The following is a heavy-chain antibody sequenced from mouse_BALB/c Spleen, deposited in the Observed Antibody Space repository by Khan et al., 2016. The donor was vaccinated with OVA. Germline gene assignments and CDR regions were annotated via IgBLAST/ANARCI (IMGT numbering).Heavy chain of an antibody. CDR2: IYPGTGST. J-gene: IGHJ3*01. CDR1: GYIFTSYW. D-gene: IGHD1-3*01. Sequence: VQLQESGAELVRPGASVKLSCKTSGYIFTSYWIHWVKQRSGQGLEWIARIYPGTGSTYYNEKFKGKATLTADKSSGTAYMQLSSLKSEDSAVYVCTRHGHNDEAWFAYWGQGTLVTVSA. V-gene: IGHV1S132*01. CDR3: TRHGHNDEAWFAY.